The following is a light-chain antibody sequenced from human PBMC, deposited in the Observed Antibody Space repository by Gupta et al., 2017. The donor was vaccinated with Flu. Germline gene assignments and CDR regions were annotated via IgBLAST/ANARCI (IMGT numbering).Light chain of an antibody. J-gene: IGKJ4*01. CDR3: LQGINYPLT. CDR2: DAS. Sequence: NKMTQSPSNLSAAVGDRVSITCRASQSLSSWLAWYQTKPGTAPRLLIYDASRLELGIPSRFRGSGSGTEFTLTISRLEPDDFATYYCLQGINYPLTFGRRTKVEIK. V-gene: IGKV1-5*01. CDR1: QSLSSW.